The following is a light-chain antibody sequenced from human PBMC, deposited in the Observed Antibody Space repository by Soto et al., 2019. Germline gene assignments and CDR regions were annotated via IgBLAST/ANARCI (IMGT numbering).Light chain of an antibody. CDR2: EAS. CDR3: QQRSNWPIT. CDR1: QSVSSY. V-gene: IGKV3-11*01. J-gene: IGKJ5*01. Sequence: IVLTQSPATLSLSPGERATLSCRASQSVSSYLAWYQQKPGQAPRLLIYEASNRATGIPARFSGSGSGTDFTLTISSLEAEDFAVYYCQQRSNWPITFGQGTRLEIK.